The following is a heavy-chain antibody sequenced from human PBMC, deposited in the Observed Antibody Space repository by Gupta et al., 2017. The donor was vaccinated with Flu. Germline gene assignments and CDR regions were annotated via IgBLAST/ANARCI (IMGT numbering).Heavy chain of an antibody. V-gene: IGHV3-74*03. J-gene: IGHJ4*01. Sequence: ETQLVESGGGLVPPGGSLRLSCAASGFTFSTSYLQWVRQAPGKGLVRVSRINHDGSSTTYAESVKGRFTISRDNAKNTIYLQMDSLGDDDIAVYYCAKVTSGCWGHGTLVTVSS. CDR1: GFTFSTSY. CDR3: AKVTSGC. D-gene: IGHD2-21*02. CDR2: INHDGSST.